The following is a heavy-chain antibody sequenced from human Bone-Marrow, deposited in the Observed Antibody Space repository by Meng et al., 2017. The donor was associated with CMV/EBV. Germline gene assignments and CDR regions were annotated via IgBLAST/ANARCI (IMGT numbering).Heavy chain of an antibody. Sequence: SEPLSLTCTVSGGSISSGGYYWSWIRQHPGKGLEWIGYIYYSGSTYYNPSLKSRVTISVDTSKNQFSLKLSSVTAADTAVYYCARDIQYCSSTSCHAFDIWGQGTMVTVSS. V-gene: IGHV4-31*03. CDR2: IYYSGST. CDR1: GGSISSGGYY. D-gene: IGHD2-2*01. CDR3: ARDIQYCSSTSCHAFDI. J-gene: IGHJ3*02.